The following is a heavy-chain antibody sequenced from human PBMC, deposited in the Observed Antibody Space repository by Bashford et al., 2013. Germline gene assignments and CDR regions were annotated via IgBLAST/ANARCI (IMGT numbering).Heavy chain of an antibody. J-gene: IGHJ5*02. D-gene: IGHD3-9*01. CDR2: IFPGDSDI. V-gene: IGHV5-51*01. CDR3: ARQARFLDWSLLFGWFDL. Sequence: GESLKISCKASGYSFNSFWIGWVRQMPGKGLEWDGGSIFPGDSDIRYSPSFQGQVTISADRSTNTAYLQWSSLKASDTAIYYCARQARFLDWSLLFGWFDLWGQGTLVTVSS. CDR1: GYSFNSFW.